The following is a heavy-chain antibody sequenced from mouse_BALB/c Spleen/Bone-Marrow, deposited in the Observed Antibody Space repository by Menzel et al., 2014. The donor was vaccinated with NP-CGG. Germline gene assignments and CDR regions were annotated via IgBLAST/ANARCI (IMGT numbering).Heavy chain of an antibody. CDR1: GYTFTNYT. D-gene: IGHD1-1*01. J-gene: IGHJ2*01. CDR3: ARESLYGSNYY. CDR2: INPSSGYT. V-gene: IGHV1-4*01. Sequence: VQLQQSGAELARPGASVKMSCKASGYTFTNYTMHWVKPRPGQGLEWIGYINPSSGYTNYNQKFKDKATLTADKSSSTAYMQLSSLTSEDSAVYYCARESLYGSNYYWGQGTTLTVSS.